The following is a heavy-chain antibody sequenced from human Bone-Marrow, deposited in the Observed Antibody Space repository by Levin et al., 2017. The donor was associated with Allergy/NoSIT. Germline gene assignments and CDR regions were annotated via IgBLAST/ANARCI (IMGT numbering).Heavy chain of an antibody. CDR2: ISYDGSNK. J-gene: IGHJ4*02. Sequence: GESLKISCAASGFTFSSYAMHWVRQAPGKGLEWVAVISYDGSNKYYADSVKGRFTISRDNSKNTLYLQMNSLRAEDTAVYYCARERTRWTIFGVVISGPAFDYWGQGTLVTVSS. D-gene: IGHD3-3*01. V-gene: IGHV3-30-3*01. CDR3: ARERTRWTIFGVVISGPAFDY. CDR1: GFTFSSYA.